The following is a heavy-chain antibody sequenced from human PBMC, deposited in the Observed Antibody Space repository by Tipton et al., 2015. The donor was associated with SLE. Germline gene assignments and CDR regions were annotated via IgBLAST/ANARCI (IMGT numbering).Heavy chain of an antibody. V-gene: IGHV4-39*07. CDR1: SGSISSSSYY. D-gene: IGHD3-16*01. CDR2: VSHTRST. CDR3: ARGVSGYFHYCYMDV. J-gene: IGHJ6*03. Sequence: LRLSCTVSSGSISSSSYYWGWIRQPPGKGLEWIGEVSHTRSTNYNPSLKSRGTISLDTSNNQFSLRLSSVTAADTAVYYCARGVSGYFHYCYMDVWGKGTTVTISS.